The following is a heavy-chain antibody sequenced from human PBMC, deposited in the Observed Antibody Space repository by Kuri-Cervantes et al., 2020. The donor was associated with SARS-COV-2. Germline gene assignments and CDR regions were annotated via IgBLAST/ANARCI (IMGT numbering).Heavy chain of an antibody. D-gene: IGHD3-22*01. V-gene: IGHV1-8*02. Sequence: ASVKVSCKASGYTFTSYDINWVRQATGQGLEWMGWMNPNSGNTGYAQKFQGRVTMTRNTSISTAYMELSRLRSDDTAVYYCARVPYYYDSSGYYYEELDYWGQGTLVTVSS. CDR3: ARVPYYYDSSGYYYEELDY. J-gene: IGHJ4*02. CDR2: MNPNSGNT. CDR1: GYTFTSYD.